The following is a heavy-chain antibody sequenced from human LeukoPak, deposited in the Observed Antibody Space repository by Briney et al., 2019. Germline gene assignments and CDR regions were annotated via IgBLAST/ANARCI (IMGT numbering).Heavy chain of an antibody. CDR3: AKAPVTIYYYYYGMDV. V-gene: IGHV3-23*01. J-gene: IGHJ6*02. Sequence: GGSLRLSCATSGFTFSNAWMNWVRQAPGKGLEWVSGISASGGTTNSAGSVKGRFTISRDNSENTLYLQMNSLRAEDTAVYYCAKAPVTIYYYYYGMDVWGQGTTVTVSS. CDR1: GFTFSNAW. D-gene: IGHD1-1*01. CDR2: ISASGGTT.